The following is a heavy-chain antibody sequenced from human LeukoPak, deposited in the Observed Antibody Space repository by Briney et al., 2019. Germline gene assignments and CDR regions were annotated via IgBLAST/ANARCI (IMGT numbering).Heavy chain of an antibody. CDR2: INPNSGGT. Sequence: ASVKVSCTASGYTFTGYYMHWVRQAPGQGLEWMGWINPNSGGTNYAQKFQGRVTMTRDTSISTAYMELSRLRSDDTAVYYCARTLGSGWYGGFDYWGQGTLVTVSS. J-gene: IGHJ4*02. CDR3: ARTLGSGWYGGFDY. V-gene: IGHV1-2*02. D-gene: IGHD6-19*01. CDR1: GYTFTGYY.